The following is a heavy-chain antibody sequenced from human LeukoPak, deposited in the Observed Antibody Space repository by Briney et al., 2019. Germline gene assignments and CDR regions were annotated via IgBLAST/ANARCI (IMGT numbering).Heavy chain of an antibody. V-gene: IGHV5-10-1*04. D-gene: IGHD3-10*01. CDR2: IDPSDSYT. Sequence: GESLKISCKGSGYSFTTYWISWVRQMPGKGLEWMGTIDPSDSYTNYSPSFQGQVTISADKSISTAYLQWSSLKASDTTMYYCARLSGSGSPGAATNAFDIWGQGTMVTVSS. CDR3: ARLSGSGSPGAATNAFDI. CDR1: GYSFTTYW. J-gene: IGHJ3*02.